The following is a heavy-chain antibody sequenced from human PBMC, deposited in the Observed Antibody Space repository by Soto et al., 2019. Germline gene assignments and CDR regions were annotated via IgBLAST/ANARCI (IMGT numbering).Heavy chain of an antibody. CDR3: ARGPAYIDGWRTFDL. D-gene: IGHD6-19*01. CDR2: TYYNGDT. J-gene: IGHJ4*02. CDR1: DDSFRGAEYY. V-gene: IGHV4-61*08. Sequence: SETLSLTCTVSDDSFRGAEYYWSWIRQPLGKGPEWIGYTYYNGDTKYNPALRSRVTMSEDTSKNQFSLRLSSVTAADTAVYFCARGPAYIDGWRTFDLWGRGILVTSPQ.